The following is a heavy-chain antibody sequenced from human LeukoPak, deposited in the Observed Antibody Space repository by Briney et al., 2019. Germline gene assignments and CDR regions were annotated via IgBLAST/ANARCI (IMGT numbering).Heavy chain of an antibody. D-gene: IGHD4-23*01. J-gene: IGHJ4*02. CDR3: ASDPRGGYYDY. CDR1: GGSISSSSYY. Sequence: PSETLSLICTVSGGSISSSSYYCGSIRQPPGKGQEWIGYIYYSGSTYYNPSLKSRVTISVDTSKNQFSLKLSSVTAADPAVYYCASDPRGGYYDYWGQGTLVTVSS. CDR2: IYYSGST. V-gene: IGHV4-31*03.